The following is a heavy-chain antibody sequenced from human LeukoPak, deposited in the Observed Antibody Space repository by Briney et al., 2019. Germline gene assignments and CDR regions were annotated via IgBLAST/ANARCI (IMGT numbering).Heavy chain of an antibody. CDR2: INPSGGST. V-gene: IGHV1-46*01. CDR1: GYTFTSYY. Sequence: ASVKVSSKASGYTFTSYYMHWVRQAPGQGLECMGIINPSGGSTSYAQKFQGRVTMTRDMSTSTVYMELSSLRSEDTAVYYCARERGIAAAGALDIWGQGTMVTVSS. D-gene: IGHD6-13*01. CDR3: ARERGIAAAGALDI. J-gene: IGHJ3*02.